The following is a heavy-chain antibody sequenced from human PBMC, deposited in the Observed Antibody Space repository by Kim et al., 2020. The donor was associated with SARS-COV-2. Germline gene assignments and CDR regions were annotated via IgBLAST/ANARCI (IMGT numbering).Heavy chain of an antibody. CDR3: ARDEGVSVAGTYGMDV. D-gene: IGHD6-19*01. V-gene: IGHV1-46*01. Sequence: QQVHGRLTVTRDTPATTVYMELSSLQSDDTAVYYCARDEGVSVAGTYGMDVWGQGTTVTVSS. J-gene: IGHJ6*02.